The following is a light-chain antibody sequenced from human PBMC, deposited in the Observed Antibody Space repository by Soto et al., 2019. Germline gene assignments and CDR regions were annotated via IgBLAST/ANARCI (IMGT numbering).Light chain of an antibody. J-gene: IGKJ4*01. CDR2: KAS. Sequence: DSQMTQYPSTLSASVGDRVTITCRASQSISSWLAWYQQKPGKAPKLLISKASTLQSGVPPRFSGSGSGTEFTLNISSLQPDDFATYYCQQYESYPMTFGGGNKVEIK. CDR3: QQYESYPMT. CDR1: QSISSW. V-gene: IGKV1-5*03.